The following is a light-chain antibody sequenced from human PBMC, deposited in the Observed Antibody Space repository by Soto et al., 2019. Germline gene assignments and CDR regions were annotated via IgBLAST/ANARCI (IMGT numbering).Light chain of an antibody. CDR2: DVI. V-gene: IGLV2-11*01. CDR1: SSEVGGYYY. CDR3: CSYAGSYTPSYV. Sequence: QSVLTQPRSVSGSPGQSVTISCTGTSSEVGGYYYVSWYQQHPGKAPKVMIYDVIKRPSGVPDRFSGSKSGNTASLTISGLQAEDEADYYCCSYAGSYTPSYVFGTGTKVTVL. J-gene: IGLJ1*01.